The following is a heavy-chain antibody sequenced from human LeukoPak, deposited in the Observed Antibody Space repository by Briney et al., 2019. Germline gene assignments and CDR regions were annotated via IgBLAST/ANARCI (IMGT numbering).Heavy chain of an antibody. CDR2: IIPIFGTA. D-gene: IGHD3-22*01. CDR3: ARDSYYYDSSGYFDY. CDR1: GGTFSSYA. Sequence: SVKVSCKASGGTFSSYAISWMRQAPGQGLEWIGGIIPIFGTANYAQKFQGRVTITTDESTSTAYMELSSLRSEDTAVYYCARDSYYYDSSGYFDYWGQGTLVTVSS. J-gene: IGHJ4*02. V-gene: IGHV1-69*05.